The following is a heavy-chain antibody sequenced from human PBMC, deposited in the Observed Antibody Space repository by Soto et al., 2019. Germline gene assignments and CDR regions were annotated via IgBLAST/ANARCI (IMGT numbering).Heavy chain of an antibody. J-gene: IGHJ4*02. CDR1: GGSISSYY. V-gene: IGHV4-59*08. Sequence: QVQLQESGPGLVKPSETLSLTCTVSGGSISSYYWSWIRQPPGKGLEWIGFIYYSGTTNYNPSLKRRVTISVDTSRNQFSRKVSSVTAADSAVYYCARGTSALEFDYWGQGTLVTVSS. CDR2: IYYSGTT. CDR3: ARGTSALEFDY. D-gene: IGHD1-1*01.